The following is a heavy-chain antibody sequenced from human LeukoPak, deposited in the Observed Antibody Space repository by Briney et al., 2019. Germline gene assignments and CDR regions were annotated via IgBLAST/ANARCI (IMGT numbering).Heavy chain of an antibody. D-gene: IGHD3-9*01. CDR2: IANDGRDK. J-gene: IGHJ6*02. CDR1: GFSFRSYA. CDR3: AKVDILTGYGMDV. V-gene: IGHV3-30*04. Sequence: PGGSLRLSCAASGFSFRSYAMHWVRQAPGKGLEWVTVIANDGRDKKYADSVKGRFTISRDNSKNTLYLQMNSLRAEDTAVYYCAKVDILTGYGMDVWGQGTTVTVSS.